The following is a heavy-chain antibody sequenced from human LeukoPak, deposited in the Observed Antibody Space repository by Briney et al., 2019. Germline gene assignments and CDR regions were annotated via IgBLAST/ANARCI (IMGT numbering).Heavy chain of an antibody. CDR1: GFTISNYW. V-gene: IGHV3-72*01. Sequence: PGGSLRLSCAASGFTISNYWMSWVRQAPGKGLEWVGRTRNKANSYTTEYAASVKGRFTISRDDSKNSLYLQMNSLKTEDTAVYYCARDRIGAGYNTFDIWGQGTMVTVSS. CDR2: TRNKANSYTT. J-gene: IGHJ3*02. CDR3: ARDRIGAGYNTFDI. D-gene: IGHD5-24*01.